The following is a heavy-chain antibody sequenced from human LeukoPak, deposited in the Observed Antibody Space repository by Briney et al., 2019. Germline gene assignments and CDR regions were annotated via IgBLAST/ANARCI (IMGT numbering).Heavy chain of an antibody. Sequence: GGSLRLSCAASGFTFSSYAMSWVRQAPGKGLEWVSAISGSGGSTYYADSVKGRFTISRDNPKNTLYLQMNSLRAEDTAVYYCAKVWGYCSGGSCYSVYYYGMDVWGQGTTVTVSS. CDR3: AKVWGYCSGGSCYSVYYYGMDV. V-gene: IGHV3-23*01. J-gene: IGHJ6*02. CDR2: ISGSGGST. CDR1: GFTFSSYA. D-gene: IGHD2-15*01.